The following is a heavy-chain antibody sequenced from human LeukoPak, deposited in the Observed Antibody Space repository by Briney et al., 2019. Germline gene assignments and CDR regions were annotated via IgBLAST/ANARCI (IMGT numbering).Heavy chain of an antibody. V-gene: IGHV4-30-4*01. CDR2: IYYSGST. CDR1: GSSISSGDYY. CDR3: ARARGYSYLYFDL. J-gene: IGHJ2*01. Sequence: SQTLSLTCTVSGSSISSGDYYWSWIRQPPGKGLEWIGYIYYSGSTYYNPSLKSRVTISVDKSKNQFSLKLNSVTAADTAVYYCARARGYSYLYFDLWGRGTLVTVSS. D-gene: IGHD5-18*01.